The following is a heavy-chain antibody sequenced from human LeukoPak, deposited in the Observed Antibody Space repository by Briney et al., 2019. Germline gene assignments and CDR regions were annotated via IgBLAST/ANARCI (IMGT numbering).Heavy chain of an antibody. J-gene: IGHJ5*02. CDR2: INWNGGST. CDR3: AREGLSGYYLNWFDP. D-gene: IGHD3-22*01. Sequence: GGSLRLSCAASGFTFDDYGMSWVRQAPGKGLEWVSGINWNGGSTGYADSVKGRFTVSRDNAKNSLYLQMNSLRAEDTAVYYCAREGLSGYYLNWFDPWGQGTLVTISS. V-gene: IGHV3-20*04. CDR1: GFTFDDYG.